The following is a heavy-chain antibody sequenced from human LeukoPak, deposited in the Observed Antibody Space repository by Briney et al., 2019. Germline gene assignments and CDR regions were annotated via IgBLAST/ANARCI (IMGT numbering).Heavy chain of an antibody. D-gene: IGHD3-22*01. Sequence: GGSLRLSCAASGFTFSSYAMHWVRQAPGKGLEWVAVISYDGSNKYYADSVKGRFTISRDNSKNTLYLQMNSLRAEDTAVYYCARGREDYYDSSGYAPWGQGTLVTVSS. CDR1: GFTFSSYA. CDR2: ISYDGSNK. J-gene: IGHJ5*02. CDR3: ARGREDYYDSSGYAP. V-gene: IGHV3-30*01.